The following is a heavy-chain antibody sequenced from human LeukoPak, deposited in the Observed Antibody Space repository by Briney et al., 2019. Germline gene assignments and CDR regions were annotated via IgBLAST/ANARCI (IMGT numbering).Heavy chain of an antibody. CDR2: IYHSGST. CDR1: GYSISSGYY. J-gene: IGHJ4*02. Sequence: PSETLSLTCAVSGYSISSGYYWGWIRQPPGKGLEWIGSIYHSGSTYYNPSLKSRVTISVDTSKNQFSLKLSSVTAADTAVYYCARGRDRSKPGDHWGQGNLVTVSS. V-gene: IGHV4-38-2*01. D-gene: IGHD5-24*01. CDR3: ARGRDRSKPGDH.